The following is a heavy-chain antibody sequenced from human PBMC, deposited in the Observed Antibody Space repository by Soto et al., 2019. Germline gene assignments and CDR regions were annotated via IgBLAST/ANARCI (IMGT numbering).Heavy chain of an antibody. CDR3: AKDEQASVYNWFDP. Sequence: GGSLRLSCAASGFTFSSYAMSWVRQAPGKGLEWVSAISGSGGSTYYADSVKGRFTISRDNSKNTLYLQMNSLRAEDTAIYYCAKDEQASVYNWFDPWGQGTLVTVSS. J-gene: IGHJ5*02. D-gene: IGHD6-13*01. V-gene: IGHV3-23*01. CDR1: GFTFSSYA. CDR2: ISGSGGST.